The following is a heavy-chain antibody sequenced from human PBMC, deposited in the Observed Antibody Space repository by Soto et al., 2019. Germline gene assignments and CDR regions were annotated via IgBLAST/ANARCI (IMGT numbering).Heavy chain of an antibody. Sequence: KGLEWMGIIYPGDSDTRYSPSFQGQVTISADKSISTAYLHWSSLKASDTAMYYCARPLNPLVGATRGYYYYGMDVWGQGPTVT. D-gene: IGHD1-26*01. J-gene: IGHJ6*01. CDR3: ARPLNPLVGATRGYYYYGMDV. CDR2: IYPGDSDT. V-gene: IGHV5-51*01.